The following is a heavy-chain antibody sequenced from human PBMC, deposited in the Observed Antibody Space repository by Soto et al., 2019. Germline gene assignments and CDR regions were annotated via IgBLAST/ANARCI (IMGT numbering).Heavy chain of an antibody. CDR2: INSDGSST. Sequence: EVQLVESGGGLVQPGGSLRLSCAASGFTFSSYWMLWVRQAPGKGLVWVSRINSDGSSTNYADSVKGRFTISRGNAQNTLYLQLNSLRAEDTAVYYCARERKYYYNWNYVDAFDILCQGTMVTVSS. J-gene: IGHJ3*02. V-gene: IGHV3-74*01. D-gene: IGHD1-7*01. CDR3: ARERKYYYNWNYVDAFDI. CDR1: GFTFSSYW.